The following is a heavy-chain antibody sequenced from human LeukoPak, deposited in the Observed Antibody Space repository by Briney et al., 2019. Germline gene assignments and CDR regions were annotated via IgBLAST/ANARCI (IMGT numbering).Heavy chain of an antibody. V-gene: IGHV3-49*04. Sequence: GGSLRLSCTASGFAFGDYGMTWVRQAPGKGLEWVSFIRSRAHGGTTEYAASVKGRFTISRDDSKGIAYLQMSSLKTGDTAVYYCARGAMVRGANYYFDYWGQGALVTVSS. CDR3: ARGAMVRGANYYFDY. CDR1: GFAFGDYG. CDR2: IRSRAHGGTT. D-gene: IGHD3-10*01. J-gene: IGHJ4*02.